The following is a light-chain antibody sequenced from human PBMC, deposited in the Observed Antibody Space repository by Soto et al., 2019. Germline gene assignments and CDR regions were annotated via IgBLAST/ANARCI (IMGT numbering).Light chain of an antibody. CDR2: GAS. V-gene: IGKV3-15*01. CDR1: QSVSSN. Sequence: EIVMTQSPATLSVSPGEGATLSCSASQSVSSNLAWYQQKPGQAPRLLIYGASTRATGIPARFSGTGFGTEFTLTISSPQSGDSAVYYCQQYNNRPRTFGQGTKVDIK. J-gene: IGKJ1*01. CDR3: QQYNNRPRT.